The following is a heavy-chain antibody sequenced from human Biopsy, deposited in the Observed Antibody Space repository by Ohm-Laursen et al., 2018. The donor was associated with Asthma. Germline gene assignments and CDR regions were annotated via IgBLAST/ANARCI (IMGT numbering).Heavy chain of an antibody. CDR1: GGYLTGHY. Sequence: SHTLSLTCPVYGGYLTGHYWNWIRPPPGKGLEWIGEIDQSGYTNYNSSLKSRVTISADTSKNQFHLNLSPVTAAATSVYFCARAAIAGIRGWFDPWGQGTQVSVSS. CDR3: ARAAIAGIRGWFDP. CDR2: IDQSGYT. J-gene: IGHJ5*02. V-gene: IGHV4-34*01. D-gene: IGHD2-2*02.